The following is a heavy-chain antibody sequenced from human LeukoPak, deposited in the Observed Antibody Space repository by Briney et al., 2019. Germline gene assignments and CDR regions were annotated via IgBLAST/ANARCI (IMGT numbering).Heavy chain of an antibody. Sequence: PSETLSLTCAVYGGSFSGYYWSWIRQPPGKGLEWIGEINHSGSTIYNPSLKSRVTISVDTSKNQFSLKLRSVTAADTPVYYCARGLVVVPAASEGDQTFDYWGQGTLVTVSS. CDR1: GGSFSGYY. D-gene: IGHD2-2*01. V-gene: IGHV4-34*01. J-gene: IGHJ4*02. CDR2: INHSGST. CDR3: ARGLVVVPAASEGDQTFDY.